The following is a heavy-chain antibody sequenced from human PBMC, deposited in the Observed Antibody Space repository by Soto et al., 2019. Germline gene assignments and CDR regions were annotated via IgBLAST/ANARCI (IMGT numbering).Heavy chain of an antibody. J-gene: IGHJ4*02. Sequence: QVQLVQSGAEVKKTGASVEVSCKASGYTFISYGISWVRQAPGQGLEWMGWISPYNGKTNYAQTFQGRATMTTDRSTSTAYMERRSLRSDDTAVYYCARAGFSTSWRGLLGTGAHGVEIDCWGQGTLVTVSS. D-gene: IGHD6-13*01. CDR3: ARAGFSTSWRGLLGTGAHGVEIDC. CDR2: ISPYNGKT. V-gene: IGHV1-18*01. CDR1: GYTFISYG.